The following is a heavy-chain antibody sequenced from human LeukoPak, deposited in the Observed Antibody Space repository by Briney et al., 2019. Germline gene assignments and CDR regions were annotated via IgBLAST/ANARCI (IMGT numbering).Heavy chain of an antibody. CDR2: IYYSGST. V-gene: IGHV4-39*01. J-gene: IGHJ4*02. Sequence: SETLSLTCTVSGGSISTTSYYWGWIRQPPGKGLEWIGSIYYSGSTYYNPSLKSPVTISVDTSKNQFSLKMSSVTAADTAVYYCARHGSTKQLGGYLGAGTLVTVSS. CDR3: ARHGSTKQLGGY. CDR1: GGSISTTSYY. D-gene: IGHD6-6*01.